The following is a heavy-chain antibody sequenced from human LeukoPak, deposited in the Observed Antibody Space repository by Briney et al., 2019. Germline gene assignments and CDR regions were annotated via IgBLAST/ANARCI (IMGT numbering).Heavy chain of an antibody. CDR3: ARADYCSGGSCYPN. CDR1: GFSFSSYW. CDR2: IKQDGSEK. J-gene: IGHJ1*01. V-gene: IGHV3-7*01. Sequence: GGSLRLSCAASGFSFSSYWMSWVRQAPGKGLEWVANIKQDGSEKYYVDSVKGRFTISRDNAKNSLYLQMNSLRAEDTAVYYCARADYCSGGSCYPNWGQGTLVTVSS. D-gene: IGHD2-15*01.